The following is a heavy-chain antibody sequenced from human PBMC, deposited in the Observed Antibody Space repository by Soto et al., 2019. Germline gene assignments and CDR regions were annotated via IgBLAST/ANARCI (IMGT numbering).Heavy chain of an antibody. CDR3: ARAAPRYCSGGSCHDGRDY. CDR1: GGSFSGYY. CDR2: INHSGST. Sequence: SETLSLTCAVYGGSFSGYYWSWIRQPPGKGLEWIGEINHSGSTNYNPSLKSRVTISVDTSKNRFSLKLSSVTAADTAVYYCARAAPRYCSGGSCHDGRDYWGQGTLVTVSS. J-gene: IGHJ4*02. D-gene: IGHD2-15*01. V-gene: IGHV4-34*01.